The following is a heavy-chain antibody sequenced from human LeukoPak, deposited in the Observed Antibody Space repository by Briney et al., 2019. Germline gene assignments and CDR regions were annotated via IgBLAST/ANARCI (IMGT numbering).Heavy chain of an antibody. Sequence: GGSLRLSCAGSGFTFSTYTMSWVRQAPGKGLEWVSGISGNGGITNYADSMKGRFTISRDNSKNTLYLQMNSLRVEDTAVYYCTKRTSTLDDPWGQGTLVTVSS. CDR3: TKRTSTLDDP. V-gene: IGHV3-23*01. CDR1: GFTFSTYT. J-gene: IGHJ5*02. CDR2: ISGNGGIT. D-gene: IGHD1-1*01.